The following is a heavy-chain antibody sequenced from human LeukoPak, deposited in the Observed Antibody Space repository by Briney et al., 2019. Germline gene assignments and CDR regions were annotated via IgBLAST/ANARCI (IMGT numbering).Heavy chain of an antibody. CDR1: GFTFSSYE. CDR3: ARGLSGYSSSLGY. Sequence: PGGSLRLSCAASGFTFSSYEMNWVRQAPGKGLEWVSSISSSSSYIYYADSVKGRFTISRDNAKNSLYLQMNSLRAEDTAVYYCARGLSGYSSSLGYWGQGTLVTVSS. J-gene: IGHJ4*02. CDR2: ISSSSSYI. V-gene: IGHV3-21*01. D-gene: IGHD6-6*01.